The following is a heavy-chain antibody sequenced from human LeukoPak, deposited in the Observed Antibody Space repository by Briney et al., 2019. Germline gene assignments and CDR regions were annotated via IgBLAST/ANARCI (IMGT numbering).Heavy chain of an antibody. V-gene: IGHV1-8*03. D-gene: IGHD2-2*01. CDR1: GYTFTSYD. J-gene: IGHJ4*02. Sequence: GASVKVFCKASGYTFTSYDINWVRQATGQGLEWMGWMNPNSGNTGYAQKFQGRVTITRNTSISTAYMELSSLRSEDTAVYYCARGLTPTLYCSSTSCYLDYWGQGTLVTVSS. CDR3: ARGLTPTLYCSSTSCYLDY. CDR2: MNPNSGNT.